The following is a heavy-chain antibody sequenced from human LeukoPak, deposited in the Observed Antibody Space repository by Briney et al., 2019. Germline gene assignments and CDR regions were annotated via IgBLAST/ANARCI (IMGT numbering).Heavy chain of an antibody. D-gene: IGHD5-12*01. CDR3: ARVSGYEITFDY. Sequence: PSETLSLTCTVSGSSISNSSYYWGWIRQPPGRGLEWIGYIYYSGSTNYNPSLKSRVTISVDTSKNQFSLKLSSVTAADTAVYYCARVSGYEITFDYWGQGTLVTVSP. J-gene: IGHJ4*02. V-gene: IGHV4-61*05. CDR1: GSSISNSSYY. CDR2: IYYSGST.